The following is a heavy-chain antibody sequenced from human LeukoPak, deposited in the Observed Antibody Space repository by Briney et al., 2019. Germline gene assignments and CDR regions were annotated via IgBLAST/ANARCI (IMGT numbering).Heavy chain of an antibody. CDR3: AREIEYDFWSGYYLPLFDY. Sequence: SETLSLTCTVSGGSISTSNYYWGWIRQPPGKGLEWIGSIYYSGSTYYNPSLKSRVTISVDTSKNQFSLKLSSVTAADTAVYYCAREIEYDFWSGYYLPLFDYWGQGTLVTVSS. D-gene: IGHD3-3*01. J-gene: IGHJ4*02. CDR2: IYYSGST. V-gene: IGHV4-39*07. CDR1: GGSISTSNYY.